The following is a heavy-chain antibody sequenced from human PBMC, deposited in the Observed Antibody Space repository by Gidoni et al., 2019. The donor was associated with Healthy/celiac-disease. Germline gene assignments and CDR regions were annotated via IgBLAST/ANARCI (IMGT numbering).Heavy chain of an antibody. Sequence: QVQLVESGGGVVQPGRSLRLSCAASGFTFRSYAMHWVRQAPGKGLEWVAVISYDGSNKYYADSVKGRFTISRDNSKNTLYLQMNSLRAEDTAVYYCARSPYCGGDCYRYYFDYWGQGTLVTVSS. V-gene: IGHV3-30*01. CDR2: ISYDGSNK. CDR1: GFTFRSYA. D-gene: IGHD2-21*02. J-gene: IGHJ4*02. CDR3: ARSPYCGGDCYRYYFDY.